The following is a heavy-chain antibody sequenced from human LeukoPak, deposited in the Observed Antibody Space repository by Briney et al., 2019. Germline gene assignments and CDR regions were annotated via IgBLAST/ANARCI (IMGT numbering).Heavy chain of an antibody. Sequence: SETLSLTCTVSGYSISSGYYWGWIRQPPGKGLQWIGTIYHSGSTFYNPSLKSRVTISVDTSKNQFSLRLTSVIAADTAVYYCARGQARLAWFDPWGQGTLVTVSS. CDR3: ARGQARLAWFDP. CDR1: GYSISSGYY. CDR2: IYHSGST. J-gene: IGHJ5*02. D-gene: IGHD6-19*01. V-gene: IGHV4-38-2*02.